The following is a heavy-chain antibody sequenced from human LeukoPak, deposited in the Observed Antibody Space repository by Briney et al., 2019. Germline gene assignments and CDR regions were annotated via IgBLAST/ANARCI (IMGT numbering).Heavy chain of an antibody. V-gene: IGHV3-48*04. Sequence: GGSLSLSCAASGFTFSSHGMHWVRQAPGKGLEWVSYISSSGSTIYYADSAKGRFTISRDNAKNSLYLQMNSLRAEDTAVYYCARDFSYSSSWFDPWGQGTLVTVSS. J-gene: IGHJ5*02. CDR3: ARDFSYSSSWFDP. CDR1: GFTFSSHG. CDR2: ISSSGSTI. D-gene: IGHD6-6*01.